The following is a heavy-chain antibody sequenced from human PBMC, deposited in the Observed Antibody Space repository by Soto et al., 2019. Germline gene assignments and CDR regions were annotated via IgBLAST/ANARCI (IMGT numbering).Heavy chain of an antibody. D-gene: IGHD2-2*01. CDR1: GYTFVSYG. CDR2: SSPGSGNI. CDR3: ARDLMYTSSPDSWVDP. Sequence: QVQLVQSGVEVTKPGASVRVSCKTSGYTFVSYGINWVRQAPGQGLEWMGWSSPGSGNIIYAQKFQGRVPLTTDTSTSTVFMDLRSQRFDDTAVYYCARDLMYTSSPDSWVDPWGQGALVTVSA. V-gene: IGHV1-18*01. J-gene: IGHJ5*02.